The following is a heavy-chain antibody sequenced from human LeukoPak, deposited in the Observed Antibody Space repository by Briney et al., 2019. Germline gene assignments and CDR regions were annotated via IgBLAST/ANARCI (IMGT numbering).Heavy chain of an antibody. CDR1: GYTFTGYY. J-gene: IGHJ3*02. Sequence: ASVKVSCKASGYTFTGYYMHWVRQAPGQGLEWMGWINPNSGGTNYAQKFQGRVTMTRDTSISTAYMELSRLRSDDTAVYYCAREDTAMVTLYAFDIWGQGTMVTVSS. V-gene: IGHV1-2*02. D-gene: IGHD5-18*01. CDR3: AREDTAMVTLYAFDI. CDR2: INPNSGGT.